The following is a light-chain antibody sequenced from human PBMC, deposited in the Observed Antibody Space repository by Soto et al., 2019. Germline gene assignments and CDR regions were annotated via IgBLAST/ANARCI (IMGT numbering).Light chain of an antibody. CDR2: DVS. Sequence: QSVLTQPASVSGSPGQSITISCTGTSSDVGGYNYVSWYQQHPGKAPKLMIYDVSNRPSGVSNRFSGSKSGNTASLTISGLQAEDDADYYCSSYTSSSTPNVFGTGTNATVL. CDR3: SSYTSSSTPNV. V-gene: IGLV2-14*01. CDR1: SSDVGGYNY. J-gene: IGLJ1*01.